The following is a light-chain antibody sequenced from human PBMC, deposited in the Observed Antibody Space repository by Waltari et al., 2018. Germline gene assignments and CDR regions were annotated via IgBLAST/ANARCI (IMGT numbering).Light chain of an antibody. CDR3: AAWDGSLDGPV. Sequence: QSALTQPPSASGTPGQRVTISCSGSSSHLGSHPVNWSQQLPGTAPKPLINSKNQGPSGVPARFSGSKSGTSASLAINGLQSEDEADYYCAAWDGSLDGPVFGGGTKVTVL. CDR1: SSHLGSHP. J-gene: IGLJ3*02. V-gene: IGLV1-44*01. CDR2: SKN.